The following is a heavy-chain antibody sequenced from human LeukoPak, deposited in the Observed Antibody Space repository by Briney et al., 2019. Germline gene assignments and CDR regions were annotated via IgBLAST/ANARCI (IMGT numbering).Heavy chain of an antibody. Sequence: SETLSLTCSVSGRSLTSYYRSWIRQPPGKGLEWIGHVSDGGRTNYSPSLRSRVSISVDTSKNQSSLKLNSVTAADTAVYFCARASTTFGDWGQGTLVTVSS. J-gene: IGHJ4*02. CDR1: GRSLTSYY. V-gene: IGHV4-59*01. CDR3: ARASTTFGD. CDR2: VSDGGRT. D-gene: IGHD1-14*01.